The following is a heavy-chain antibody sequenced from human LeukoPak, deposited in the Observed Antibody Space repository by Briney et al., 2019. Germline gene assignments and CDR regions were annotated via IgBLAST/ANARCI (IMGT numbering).Heavy chain of an antibody. CDR2: IHTSGST. CDR3: ARGLHTYYDFWSGLSPHDAFDI. CDR1: GGSISSGSYY. Sequence: SETLSLTCTVSGGSISSGSYYWSWIRQPAGKGLEWIGRIHTSGSTNYHPSLKSRVIISGDTSKNQFSLKLSSVTAADTAVYYCARGLHTYYDFWSGLSPHDAFDIWGQGTMVTVSS. D-gene: IGHD3-3*01. V-gene: IGHV4-61*02. J-gene: IGHJ3*02.